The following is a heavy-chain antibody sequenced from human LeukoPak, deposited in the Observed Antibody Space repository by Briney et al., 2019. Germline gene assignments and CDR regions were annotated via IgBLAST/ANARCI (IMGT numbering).Heavy chain of an antibody. CDR1: GFTFSGSA. CDR3: TRPDSSGYYYVS. V-gene: IGHV3-73*01. D-gene: IGHD3-22*01. J-gene: IGHJ5*02. CDR2: IRSKANSYAT. Sequence: GGSLRLSCAASGFTFSGSAMHWVRQASGKGLEWVGRIRSKANSYATAYAASVKGRFTISRDDSKNTAYLQMNSLKTEDTAAYYCTRPDSSGYYYVSWGQGTLVTVSS.